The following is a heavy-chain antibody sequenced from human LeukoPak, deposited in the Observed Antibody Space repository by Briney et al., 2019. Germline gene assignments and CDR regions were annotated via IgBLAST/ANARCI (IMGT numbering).Heavy chain of an antibody. V-gene: IGHV3-21*01. Sequence: PGGSLRLSCAASGFTFSSYSMNWVRQAPGKGLEWVSSISSSSSYIYYADSVKGRFTISRDNAKNSLYLQMNSLRAEDTAVYYCANGRCSGGSCYFRYWGQGTLVTVSS. CDR1: GFTFSSYS. CDR2: ISSSSSYI. CDR3: ANGRCSGGSCYFRY. D-gene: IGHD2-15*01. J-gene: IGHJ4*02.